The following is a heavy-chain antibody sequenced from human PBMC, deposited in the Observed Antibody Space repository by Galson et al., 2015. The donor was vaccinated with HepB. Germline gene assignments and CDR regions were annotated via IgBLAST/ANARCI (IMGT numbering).Heavy chain of an antibody. CDR3: ARDLGDFWSAYSLPGGY. J-gene: IGHJ4*02. V-gene: IGHV3-33*01. D-gene: IGHD3-3*01. CDR1: GFTFSSYG. CDR2: IRNDGSNK. Sequence: SLRLSCAASGFTFSSYGMHWVRQAPGKGLEWVAVIRNDGSNKYYADSVKGRFTISRDNSKNTLDLQMSSLRAEDTAVYYCARDLGDFWSAYSLPGGYWGQGILVTVPS.